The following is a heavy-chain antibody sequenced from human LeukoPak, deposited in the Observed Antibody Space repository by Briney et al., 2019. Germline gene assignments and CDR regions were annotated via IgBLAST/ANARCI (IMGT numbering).Heavy chain of an antibody. CDR2: IKSKTDGGTT. CDR1: GFTFSNAW. D-gene: IGHD6-13*01. V-gene: IGHV3-15*01. CDR3: TTDPAAAGTREKGD. Sequence: GGSLSLSCAASGFTFSNAWMSWVRQAPGKGLEWVGRIKSKTDGGTTDYAATVKGRFTISRDDSKNTLYLQMNGLKTEDTAVYYCTTDPAAAGTREKGDWGQGTLVTVSS. J-gene: IGHJ4*02.